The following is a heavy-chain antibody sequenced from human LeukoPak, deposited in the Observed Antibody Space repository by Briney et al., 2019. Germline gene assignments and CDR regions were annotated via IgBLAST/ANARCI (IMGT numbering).Heavy chain of an antibody. CDR3: ARDYYDFWSGPDYGMDV. V-gene: IGHV3-11*01. Sequence: GGSLRLSCAASGFTFSDYYMSWIRRAPGKGLEWVSYISSSGSTIYYADSVKGRFTISRDNAKNSLYLQMNSLRAEDTAVYYCARDYYDFWSGPDYGMDVWGQGTTVTVSS. CDR2: ISSSGSTI. CDR1: GFTFSDYY. D-gene: IGHD3-3*01. J-gene: IGHJ6*02.